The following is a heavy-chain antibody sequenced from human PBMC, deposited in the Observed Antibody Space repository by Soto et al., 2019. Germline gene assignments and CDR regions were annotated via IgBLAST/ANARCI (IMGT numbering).Heavy chain of an antibody. CDR1: AGSMSTYY. Sequence: QVELQESGPGLVRPSETLSLTCNVSAGSMSTYYLSWIRQSPGKGLEWIGHIYDNWSTNYNPSLKNRLTLAAEISKKQFYLDLGCWTAADPAVYFCPRENPKWHGSSCYDYFDYWGQGSQVTVSS. CDR3: PRENPKWHGSSCYDYFDY. D-gene: IGHD3-22*01. J-gene: IGHJ4*02. V-gene: IGHV4-59*01. CDR2: IYDNWST.